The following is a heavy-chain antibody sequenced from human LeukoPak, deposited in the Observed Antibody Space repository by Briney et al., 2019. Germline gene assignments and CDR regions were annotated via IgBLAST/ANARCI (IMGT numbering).Heavy chain of an antibody. J-gene: IGHJ3*02. Sequence: PGGSLRLSCAASGFTFSSYAMHWVRQAPGKGLEWVAVISYDGSNKYYADSVKGRFTISRDNSKNTLYLQMNSLRAEDTAVYYCAKAEYSSPRSAFDIWGQGTMVTVSS. V-gene: IGHV3-30*04. CDR3: AKAEYSSPRSAFDI. CDR2: ISYDGSNK. CDR1: GFTFSSYA. D-gene: IGHD6-6*01.